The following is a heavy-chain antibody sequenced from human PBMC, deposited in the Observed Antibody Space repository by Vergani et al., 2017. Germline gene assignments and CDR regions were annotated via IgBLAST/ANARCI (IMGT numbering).Heavy chain of an antibody. Sequence: QVQLQESGPGLVKPSETLSLTCTVSGGSISSYYWSWIRQPPWKGLEWIGYIYYSGSTNYNPSLKSRVTISVDTSKNQFSLKLSSVTAADTAVYYCALHDSSGSDAFDIWGQGTMVTVSS. D-gene: IGHD3-22*01. CDR3: ALHDSSGSDAFDI. J-gene: IGHJ3*02. CDR2: IYYSGST. CDR1: GGSISSYY. V-gene: IGHV4-59*01.